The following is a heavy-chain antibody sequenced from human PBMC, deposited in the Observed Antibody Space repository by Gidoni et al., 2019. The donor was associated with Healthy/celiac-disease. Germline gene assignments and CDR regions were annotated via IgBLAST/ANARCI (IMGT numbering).Heavy chain of an antibody. CDR3: AKDGRDGYNYYYYYGMDV. V-gene: IGHV3-9*01. J-gene: IGHJ6*02. D-gene: IGHD5-12*01. Sequence: EVQLVESGGGLVQPGRSLRLSCAASGFPFVDFAMHWVRQAPGKGLEWVSGISWNSGSIGYADYVKGRFTISRDNAKNSLYLQMNSLRAEDTALYYCAKDGRDGYNYYYYYGMDVWGQGTTVTVSS. CDR1: GFPFVDFA. CDR2: ISWNSGSI.